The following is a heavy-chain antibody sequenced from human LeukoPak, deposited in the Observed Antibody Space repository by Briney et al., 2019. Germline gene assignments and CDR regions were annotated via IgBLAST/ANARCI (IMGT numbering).Heavy chain of an antibody. CDR2: IYHSGST. D-gene: IGHD5-18*01. V-gene: IGHV4-4*02. CDR1: GGSISSSNW. J-gene: IGHJ4*02. CDR3: ARVENGYSYGALDY. Sequence: SETLSLTCAVSGGSISSSNWWSWVRQPPGKGLEWIGEIYHSGSTNYNPSLKSRVTISVDTSKNQFSLKLSSVTAADTAVYYCARVENGYSYGALDYWGQGTLVTVSS.